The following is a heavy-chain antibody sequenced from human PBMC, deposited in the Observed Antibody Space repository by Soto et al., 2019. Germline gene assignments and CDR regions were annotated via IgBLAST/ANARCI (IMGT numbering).Heavy chain of an antibody. CDR1: GGTFSNYV. CDR2: FIPIFGRA. D-gene: IGHD5-18*01. V-gene: IGHV1-69*12. Sequence: QVQLVQSGAAVKKPGSSVKISCKASGGTFSNYVVSWVRQAPGEGLEWVGQFIPIFGRATYAQKFQGRVTISADESTRTAYMDLSSLRSEDTAVYYCAREPPDWDTVNFHYYGMDVWGQGTTVTVSS. CDR3: AREPPDWDTVNFHYYGMDV. J-gene: IGHJ6*02.